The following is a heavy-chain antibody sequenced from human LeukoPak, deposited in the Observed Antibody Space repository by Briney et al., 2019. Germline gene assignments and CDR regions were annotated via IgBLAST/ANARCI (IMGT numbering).Heavy chain of an antibody. Sequence: SETLSLTCAVYGGSFSGYYWSWIRQPPGKGLEWIGEINHSGSTNYNPSLKSRVTISVDTSKNQFSLKLSSVTAADTAVYYCARRILLWFGELGWFDPWGQGTLVTVSS. J-gene: IGHJ5*02. D-gene: IGHD3-10*01. V-gene: IGHV4-34*01. CDR2: INHSGST. CDR1: GGSFSGYY. CDR3: ARRILLWFGELGWFDP.